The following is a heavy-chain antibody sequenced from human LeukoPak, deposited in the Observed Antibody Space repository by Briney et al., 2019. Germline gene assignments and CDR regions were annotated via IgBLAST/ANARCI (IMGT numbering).Heavy chain of an antibody. Sequence: GASVKVSCKASGYTFTSYDINWVRQATGQGLEWTGWMNPNSGNTGYAQKFQGRVTMTRNTSISTAYMELSSLRSEDTAVYYCVEVGFGDAFDIWGQGTMVTVSS. CDR2: MNPNSGNT. CDR3: VEVGFGDAFDI. J-gene: IGHJ3*02. CDR1: GYTFTSYD. D-gene: IGHD3-16*01. V-gene: IGHV1-8*01.